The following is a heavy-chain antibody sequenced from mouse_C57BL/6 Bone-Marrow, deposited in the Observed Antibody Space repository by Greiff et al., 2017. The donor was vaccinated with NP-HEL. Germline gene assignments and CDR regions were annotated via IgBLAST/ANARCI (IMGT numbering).Heavy chain of an antibody. J-gene: IGHJ3*01. CDR3: AREGGYYGRPFAY. Sequence: EVKLMESGPGLVKPSQSLSLTCSVTGYSIISGYYWNWIRQFPGNQLEWMAYISYDGSNNYNPSLKNRISITRDISKNQFFLKLTSVTTEDTATYYCAREGGYYGRPFAYWGQGTLVTVTA. D-gene: IGHD1-1*01. V-gene: IGHV3-6*01. CDR1: GYSIISGYY. CDR2: ISYDGSN.